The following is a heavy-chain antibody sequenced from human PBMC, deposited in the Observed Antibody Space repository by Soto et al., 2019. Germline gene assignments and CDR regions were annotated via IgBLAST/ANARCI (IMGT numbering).Heavy chain of an antibody. CDR1: GFTFSSYA. CDR3: AKDRRVEEWELPNWFDP. D-gene: IGHD1-26*01. J-gene: IGHJ5*02. V-gene: IGHV3-23*01. CDR2: ISGSGGST. Sequence: GGSLRLSCAASGFTFSSYAMSWVRQAPGKGLEWVSAISGSGGSTYYADSVKGRFTISRDNSKNTLYLQMDSLRAEDTAVYYCAKDRRVEEWELPNWFDPWGQGTLVTVSS.